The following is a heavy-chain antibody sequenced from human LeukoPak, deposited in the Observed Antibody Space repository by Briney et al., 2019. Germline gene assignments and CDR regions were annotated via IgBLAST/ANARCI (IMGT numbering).Heavy chain of an antibody. J-gene: IGHJ4*02. CDR3: ASMAYSSGWGIDY. V-gene: IGHV4-39*07. Sequence: SETLSLTCTVSGGSISSSSYYWGWIRQPPGKGLEWIGSIYYSGSTYYNPSLKSRVTISVDTSKNQFSLKLSSVTAADTAVYYCASMAYSSGWGIDYWGQGTLVTVSS. CDR1: GGSISSSSYY. D-gene: IGHD6-19*01. CDR2: IYYSGST.